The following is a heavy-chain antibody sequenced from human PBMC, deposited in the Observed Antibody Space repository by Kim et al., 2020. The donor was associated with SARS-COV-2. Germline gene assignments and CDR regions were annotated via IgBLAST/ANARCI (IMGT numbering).Heavy chain of an antibody. CDR3: ARRINYGSADY. J-gene: IGHJ4*02. CDR2: ISPGDSDT. CDR1: GFSFTSHW. Sequence: GESLKISCKTSGFSFTSHWIGWVRQKPGAGLEWMGIISPGDSDTIYSPSFQDQVTISVDKSIRTAYLQWTILKASDSAMYYCARRINYGSADYWGQGTLVTVSS. V-gene: IGHV5-51*01. D-gene: IGHD3-16*01.